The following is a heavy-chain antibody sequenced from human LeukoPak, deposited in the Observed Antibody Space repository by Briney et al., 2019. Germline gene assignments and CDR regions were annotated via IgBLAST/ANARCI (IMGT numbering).Heavy chain of an antibody. CDR1: GFTFSDYA. CDR2: INGSGGNT. CDR3: AKGEWYQLQYFDY. D-gene: IGHD2-2*01. Sequence: GGSLRLSCAASGFTFSDYAVSWVRQAPGKGLEWVSTINGSGGNTYYADSVKGRFTISRDNSKNTLYLQVNSQRAEDTAVYYCAKGEWYQLQYFDYWGQGTLVTVSS. V-gene: IGHV3-23*01. J-gene: IGHJ4*02.